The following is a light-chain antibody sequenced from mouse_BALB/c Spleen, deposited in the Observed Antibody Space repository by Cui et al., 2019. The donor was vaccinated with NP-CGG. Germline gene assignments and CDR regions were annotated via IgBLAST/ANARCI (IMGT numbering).Light chain of an antibody. V-gene: IGLV1*01. Sequence: QAAVTQESALTTSPGETVTLTCRSSTGAVTTSNYANWVQEKPDHLFTGLIGGTNNRAPGVPARFSGSLIGDKAALTITGAQTEDEAIYFCALRYSNHWVFGGGTKLTVL. CDR1: TGAVTTSNY. CDR2: GTN. J-gene: IGLJ1*01. CDR3: ALRYSNHWV.